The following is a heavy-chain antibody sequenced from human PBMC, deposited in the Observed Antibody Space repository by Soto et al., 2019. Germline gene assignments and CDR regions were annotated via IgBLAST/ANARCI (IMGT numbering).Heavy chain of an antibody. CDR1: GGTFSSHT. D-gene: IGHD4-17*01. J-gene: IGHJ2*01. V-gene: IGHV1-69*08. Sequence: QDQLVQSVAEVKKPGSSVNVSCKASGGTFSSHTFSWVRQAPGQGLEWMGRIIPALGTATYAQKFQGRVTITADESATTVYMELNSLRSEDTAVYYCARPDFGDYWYFDLWGRGTLVTVSS. CDR3: ARPDFGDYWYFDL. CDR2: IIPALGTA.